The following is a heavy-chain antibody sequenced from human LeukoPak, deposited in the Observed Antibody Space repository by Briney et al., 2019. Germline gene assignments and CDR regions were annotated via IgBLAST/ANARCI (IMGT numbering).Heavy chain of an antibody. CDR1: GGSITGYS. CDR2: IYYNGDT. V-gene: IGHV4-59*01. Sequence: PSETLSLTCSVSGGSITGYSWSWIRQTPGKGLEWIGYIYYNGDTHYNPSLNSRLSMSVDTPNKQFSLNLRSVTAADTAVYYCARGYGSGSYYNANYYYYMDVWGKGTTVTISS. CDR3: ARGYGSGSYYNANYYYYMDV. D-gene: IGHD3-10*01. J-gene: IGHJ6*03.